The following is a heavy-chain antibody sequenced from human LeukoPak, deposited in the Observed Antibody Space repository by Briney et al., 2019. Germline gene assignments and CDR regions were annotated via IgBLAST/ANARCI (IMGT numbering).Heavy chain of an antibody. CDR3: ARGKSSYGMDV. CDR1: GYTFTSYG. J-gene: IGHJ6*02. Sequence: ASVKVSCKASGYTFTSYGINWARQATGQGLEWMGWMNPNSGNTGYAQKFQGSVTMTRNTSISTAYMELSSLRSEDTAVYYCARGKSSYGMDVWGQGTTVTVSS. CDR2: MNPNSGNT. V-gene: IGHV1-8*02.